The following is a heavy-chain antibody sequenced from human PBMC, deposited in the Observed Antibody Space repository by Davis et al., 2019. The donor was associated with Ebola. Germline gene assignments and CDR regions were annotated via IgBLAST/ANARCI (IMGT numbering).Heavy chain of an antibody. CDR2: ISTYNGNT. D-gene: IGHD2-2*02. V-gene: IGHV1-18*01. Sequence: ASVKVSCKASGYSFTDDGISWVRQAPGQGLEWMGWISTYNGNTNYAQKVQGRITMTRDTSISTAYMELQRLRSDDTAVYHCARVDSVTYTSLDYWGQGTLVTVSS. CDR3: ARVDSVTYTSLDY. J-gene: IGHJ4*02. CDR1: GYSFTDDG.